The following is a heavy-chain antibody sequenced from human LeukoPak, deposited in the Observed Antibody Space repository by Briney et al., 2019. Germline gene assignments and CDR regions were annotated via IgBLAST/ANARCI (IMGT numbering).Heavy chain of an antibody. Sequence: PGGSLRLSCAASGFTFSSYSMNWVRQAPGKGLEWVSYISSSSSTIYYADSVKGRFTISRDNAKNSLYLQMNSLRAEDTAVYYCARGPTIQLWPYNWFDPWGQGTLVTVSS. J-gene: IGHJ5*02. CDR3: ARGPTIQLWPYNWFDP. D-gene: IGHD5-18*01. V-gene: IGHV3-48*01. CDR2: ISSSSSTI. CDR1: GFTFSSYS.